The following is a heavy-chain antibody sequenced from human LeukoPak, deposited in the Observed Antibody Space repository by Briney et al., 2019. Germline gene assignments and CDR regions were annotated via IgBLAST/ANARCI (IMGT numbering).Heavy chain of an antibody. CDR3: ARGPTRGNSFDY. V-gene: IGHV3-33*01. Sequence: GGSLRLSCAASGFTFSSYGMHWVRQAPGKGLEWVAVIWYDGSNKYYADSVKGRFTISRDNSKNTLYLQMNSVRAEDTAVYYCARGPTRGNSFDYWGQGTLVTVSS. CDR2: IWYDGSNK. J-gene: IGHJ4*02. D-gene: IGHD4-23*01. CDR1: GFTFSSYG.